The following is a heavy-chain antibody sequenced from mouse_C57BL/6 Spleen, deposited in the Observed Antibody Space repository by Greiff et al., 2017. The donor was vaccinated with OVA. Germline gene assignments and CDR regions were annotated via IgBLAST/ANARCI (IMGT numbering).Heavy chain of an antibody. CDR3: ARRRSTMVTGGYFDY. D-gene: IGHD2-2*01. J-gene: IGHJ2*01. Sequence: QVQLKQPGAELVMPGASVKLSCKASGYTFTSYWMHWVKQRPGQGLEWIGEIDPSDSYTNYNQKFKGKSTLTVDKSSSTAYMQLSSLTSEDSAVYYCARRRSTMVTGGYFDYWGQGTTLTVSS. CDR1: GYTFTSYW. V-gene: IGHV1-69*01. CDR2: IDPSDSYT.